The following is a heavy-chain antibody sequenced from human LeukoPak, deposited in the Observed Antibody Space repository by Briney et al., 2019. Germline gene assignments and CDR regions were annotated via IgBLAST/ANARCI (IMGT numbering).Heavy chain of an antibody. CDR3: AKDRKVVVVRNFFDY. V-gene: IGHV3-30*18. CDR2: ISYDGSNK. D-gene: IGHD3-22*01. J-gene: IGHJ4*02. CDR1: GFTFSSYG. Sequence: GGSLRLPCAASGFTFSSYGMHWVRQAPGKGLEWVAVISYDGSNKYYADSVKGRFTIPRDNSKNTLYLQMNSLRAEDTAVYYCAKDRKVVVVRNFFDYWGQGTLVTVSS.